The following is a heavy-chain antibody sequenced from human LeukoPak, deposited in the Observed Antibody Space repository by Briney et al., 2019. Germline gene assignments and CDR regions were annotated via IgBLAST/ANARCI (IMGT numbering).Heavy chain of an antibody. D-gene: IGHD2-21*02. J-gene: IGHJ5*02. Sequence: ASLKVSCKASVYTFTSYDINWVRQATGQRIEWMGWMNPNSGNTGYAQKFQGRVTMTRNTSISTAYMELSSLRSEDTAVYYCARTYCGGDCYSGANWFDPWGQGTLVTVSS. CDR3: ARTYCGGDCYSGANWFDP. V-gene: IGHV1-8*01. CDR1: VYTFTSYD. CDR2: MNPNSGNT.